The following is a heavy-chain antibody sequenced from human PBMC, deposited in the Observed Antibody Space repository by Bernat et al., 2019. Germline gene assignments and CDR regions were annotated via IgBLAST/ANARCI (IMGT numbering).Heavy chain of an antibody. V-gene: IGHV4-59*06. Sequence: QVQLQESGPGLVKPSETLSLTCTVSGGSISSYYWSWIRQHPGKGLEWIGYIYYSGSTYYNPSLKSRVTISVDTSKNQFSLKLSSVTAADTAVYYCAREADTAMVDGWGQGTLVTVSS. CDR2: IYYSGST. CDR3: AREADTAMVDG. D-gene: IGHD5-18*01. CDR1: GGSISSYY. J-gene: IGHJ4*02.